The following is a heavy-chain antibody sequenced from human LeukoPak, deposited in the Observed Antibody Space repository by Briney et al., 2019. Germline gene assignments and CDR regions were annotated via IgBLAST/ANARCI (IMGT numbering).Heavy chain of an antibody. J-gene: IGHJ4*02. CDR1: GGTFSSYA. Sequence: SVKVSCKASGGTFSSYAISWVRQAPGQGLEWMGRIIPILGIANYAQKFQGRVTITADKSTSTAYMELSSLRSEDTAVYYCASAKLAAAGPYFDYWGQGTLVTVSS. CDR2: IIPILGIA. CDR3: ASAKLAAAGPYFDY. V-gene: IGHV1-69*04. D-gene: IGHD6-13*01.